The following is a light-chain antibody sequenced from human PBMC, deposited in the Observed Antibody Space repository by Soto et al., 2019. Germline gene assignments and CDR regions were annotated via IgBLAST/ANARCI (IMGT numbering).Light chain of an antibody. CDR3: QQYFSSRT. CDR1: QSISSNY. J-gene: IGKJ1*01. V-gene: IGKV3-20*01. Sequence: EIVLAQSPGTLSLSPGERATLSCRASQSISSNYLAWYQQKPGQAPRLLIYATSGRATGIPDRFSGSGSGTDFTLTISRLEPEDVAIYYCQQYFSSRTFGQGTKVEIK. CDR2: ATS.